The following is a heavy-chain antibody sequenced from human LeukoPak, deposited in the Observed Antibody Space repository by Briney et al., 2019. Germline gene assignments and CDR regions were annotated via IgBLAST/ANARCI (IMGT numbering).Heavy chain of an antibody. CDR3: ARGGNGWSFDY. CDR2: ISAYNGNT. D-gene: IGHD6-19*01. J-gene: IGHJ4*02. Sequence: GASVKVPCKASGYTSTSYGISWVRQAPGQGLEWMGWISAYNGNTNYAQKVQGRVTMTTDTSTSTAYMELRSLKSDDTAVYYCARGGNGWSFDYWGQGTLVTVSS. V-gene: IGHV1-18*01. CDR1: GYTSTSYG.